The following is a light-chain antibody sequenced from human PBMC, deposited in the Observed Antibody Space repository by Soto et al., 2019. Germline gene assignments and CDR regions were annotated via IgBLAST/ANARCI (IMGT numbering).Light chain of an antibody. CDR1: QSISSY. Sequence: DIQMTQSPSSLSASVGDRVTITCRASQSISSYLNWYQQKPGKAPKLLIFAASSLQSGVTSRFSSSGSGTDFTVTISSLQPEHFATYCCLPSYRTPWTFGQGNKVELK. J-gene: IGKJ1*01. V-gene: IGKV1-39*01. CDR2: AAS. CDR3: LPSYRTPWT.